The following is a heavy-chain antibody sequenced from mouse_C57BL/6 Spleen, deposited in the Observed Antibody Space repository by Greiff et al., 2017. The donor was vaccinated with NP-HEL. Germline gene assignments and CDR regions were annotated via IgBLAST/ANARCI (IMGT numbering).Heavy chain of an antibody. D-gene: IGHD2-4*01. V-gene: IGHV1-81*01. CDR1: GYTFTSYG. J-gene: IGHJ1*03. CDR2: IYPRSGNN. CDR3: ARSTMSTDWYFDV. Sequence: QVQLQQSGAELARPGASVKLSCKASGYTFTSYGISWVKQRTGQGLEWIGEIYPRSGNNYYNEKFKGKATLTADKSSSTAYMERRSLTSEDSAVYFCARSTMSTDWYFDVWGTGTTVTVSS.